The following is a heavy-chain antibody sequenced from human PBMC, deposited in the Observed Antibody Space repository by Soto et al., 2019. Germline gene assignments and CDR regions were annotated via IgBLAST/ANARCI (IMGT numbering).Heavy chain of an antibody. V-gene: IGHV2-5*02. CDR2: IYWDDDK. CDR1: GFSFSPRGVG. Sequence: SPPTPVNPTQTLPQTCTFPGFSFSPRGVGVGLIRQSAGKALEWLALIYWDDDKRYSPSLKSRLTITKDTSKNQVVLTMTNMDPVDTATYYCAHRSYGDYDYWGQGTLVTVSS. D-gene: IGHD4-17*01. J-gene: IGHJ4*02. CDR3: AHRSYGDYDY.